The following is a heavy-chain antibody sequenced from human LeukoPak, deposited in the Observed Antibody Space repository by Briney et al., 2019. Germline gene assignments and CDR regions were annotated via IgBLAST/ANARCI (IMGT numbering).Heavy chain of an antibody. CDR1: DGSIRSYY. V-gene: IGHV4-59*01. CDR3: AREVGGSYYGY. CDR2: IYYTGST. J-gene: IGHJ4*02. D-gene: IGHD3-16*01. Sequence: KTSETLSLTCTVSDGSIRSYYWSWIRQSPGKGLEWIGYIYYTGSTDYNPSLKSRVTISIDTSKNQFSLKLSSVTAADTAVYYCAREVGGSYYGYWGQGTPVTVSS.